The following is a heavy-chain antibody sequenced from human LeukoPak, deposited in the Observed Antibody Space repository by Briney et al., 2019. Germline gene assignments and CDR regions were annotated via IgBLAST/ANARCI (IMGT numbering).Heavy chain of an antibody. CDR2: INPSSGGT. CDR3: ARGRIAARPSWFDP. D-gene: IGHD6-6*01. Sequence: ASVKVSCKASGYTFTGYYMHWVRQAPGQGLEWMGWINPSSGGTNYAQKFQGRVTMTRDTSISTAYMELSRLRSDDTAVYYCARGRIAARPSWFDPWGQGTLVTVSS. J-gene: IGHJ5*02. V-gene: IGHV1-2*02. CDR1: GYTFTGYY.